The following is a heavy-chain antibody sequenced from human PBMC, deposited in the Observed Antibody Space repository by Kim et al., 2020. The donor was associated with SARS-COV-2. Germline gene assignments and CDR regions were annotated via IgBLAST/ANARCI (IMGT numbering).Heavy chain of an antibody. CDR1: GGSFSGYY. J-gene: IGHJ4*02. D-gene: IGHD3-10*01. V-gene: IGHV4-34*01. CDR3: ARGSIYYSGSGSYYSPQYFDY. Sequence: SETLSLTCAVYGGSFSGYYWNWIRQPPGKGLEWIGEINHSGGTNYNPSLKSRVAISVDTSKNQFSLKLSSVTAADTAVYYCARGSIYYSGSGSYYSPQYFDYWGQGTLVTVSS. CDR2: INHSGGT.